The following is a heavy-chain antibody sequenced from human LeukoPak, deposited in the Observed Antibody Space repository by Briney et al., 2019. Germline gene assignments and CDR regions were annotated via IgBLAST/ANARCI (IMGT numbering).Heavy chain of an antibody. CDR1: GYTFTGYY. J-gene: IGHJ4*02. V-gene: IGHV1-46*01. CDR2: ISPGGGST. Sequence: GASVKVSCKASGYTFTGYYMHWVRQAPGQGLEWMGLISPGGGSTSYAQKFQGRVIMTGDTSTGTVYMELSSLRSEDTALYYCARDEVAGVYYFDYWGQGTLVTVSS. D-gene: IGHD6-13*01. CDR3: ARDEVAGVYYFDY.